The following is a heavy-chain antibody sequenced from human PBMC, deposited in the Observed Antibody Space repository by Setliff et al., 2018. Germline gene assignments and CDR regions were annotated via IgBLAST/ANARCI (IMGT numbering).Heavy chain of an antibody. J-gene: IGHJ6*02. CDR3: AKLRTPGTGYYYYAMDV. CDR2: ISSSSSTI. Sequence: PGGSLRLSCAASGFTFSDAWMSWVRQAPGKGLEWVSYISSSSSTIYYADSVKGRFTISRDNAKNSLYLQMNSLRADDTAVYYCAKLRTPGTGYYYYAMDVWGQGTTVTVSS. V-gene: IGHV3-11*01. D-gene: IGHD3-10*01. CDR1: GFTFSDAW.